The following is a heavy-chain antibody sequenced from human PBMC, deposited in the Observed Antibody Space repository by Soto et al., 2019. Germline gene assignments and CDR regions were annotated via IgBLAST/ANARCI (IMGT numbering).Heavy chain of an antibody. Sequence: GGSLRLSCAASGFTFSSYSMNWVRQAPGKGLEWVSSISSSSSYIYYADSVKGRFTISRDNAKNSLYLQMNSLRAEDTAVYYCARDRYYYDNTRRWFDPWGQGTLVTVSS. CDR2: ISSSSSYI. J-gene: IGHJ5*02. V-gene: IGHV3-21*01. D-gene: IGHD3-22*01. CDR3: ARDRYYYDNTRRWFDP. CDR1: GFTFSSYS.